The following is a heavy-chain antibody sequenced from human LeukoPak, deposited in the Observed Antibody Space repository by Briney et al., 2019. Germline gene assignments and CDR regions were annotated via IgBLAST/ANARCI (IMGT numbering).Heavy chain of an antibody. CDR1: GYTFTGHF. CDR3: ARSYYYDTTGYTHDDAFDI. J-gene: IGHJ3*02. V-gene: IGHV1-2*02. Sequence: ASVKVSCKASGYTFTGHFMHWVRQAPGQGLEWMGWISPNSGDTNYAQKFQGRVTMTRDTSISTAYMELSRLSSDDTAVYYCARSYYYDTTGYTHDDAFDIWGQGTMVTVSS. D-gene: IGHD3-22*01. CDR2: ISPNSGDT.